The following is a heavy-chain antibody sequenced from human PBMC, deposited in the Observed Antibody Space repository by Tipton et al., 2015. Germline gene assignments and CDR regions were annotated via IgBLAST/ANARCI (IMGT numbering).Heavy chain of an antibody. CDR1: GGSISSSNW. Sequence: TLSLTCAVSGGSISSSNWWSWVRQPPGKGLEWIGEIYHSGSTNYNPSLNSRVTISIDTSRNQFSLKLSSVTAADTAVYYCARDFTPYQYYAMDVWGQGTTVTVSS. CDR2: IYHSGST. CDR3: ARDFTPYQYYAMDV. J-gene: IGHJ6*02. V-gene: IGHV4-4*02.